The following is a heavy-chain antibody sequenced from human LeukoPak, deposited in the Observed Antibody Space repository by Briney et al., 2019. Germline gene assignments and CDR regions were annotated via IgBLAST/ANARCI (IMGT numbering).Heavy chain of an antibody. Sequence: ASVKVSCKASGGTFSSYAISWVRQAPGQGLEWVGRIIPILGIANYAQKFQGRVTITADKSTSTAYMELSSLRSEDTAVYYCARGVASKDWYFDLWGRGTLVTVSS. V-gene: IGHV1-69*04. J-gene: IGHJ2*01. D-gene: IGHD5-24*01. CDR1: GGTFSSYA. CDR3: ARGVASKDWYFDL. CDR2: IIPILGIA.